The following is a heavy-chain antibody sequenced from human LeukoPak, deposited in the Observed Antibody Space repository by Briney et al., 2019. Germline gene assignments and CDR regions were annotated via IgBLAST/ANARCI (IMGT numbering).Heavy chain of an antibody. D-gene: IGHD6-25*01. CDR3: VRSAATSYDAFDI. CDR2: ISSNGGST. V-gene: IGHV3-64D*06. Sequence: GGSLRLSCSASGFTFSSYAMHWVRQAPGKGLEYVSAISSNGGSTYYADSVKGRFTISRDNSKNTLCLQMSSLGAEDTAVYYCVRSAATSYDAFDIWGQGTMVTVSS. J-gene: IGHJ3*02. CDR1: GFTFSSYA.